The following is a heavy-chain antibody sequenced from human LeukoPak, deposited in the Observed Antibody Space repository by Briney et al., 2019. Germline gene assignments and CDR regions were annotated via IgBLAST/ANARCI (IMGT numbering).Heavy chain of an antibody. CDR2: IKSKTDGGTT. V-gene: IGHV3-15*01. CDR1: GFTFSNAW. D-gene: IGHD6-19*01. Sequence: GGSLRLSCAASGFTFSNAWMSWVRQAPGKGLEWVGRIKSKTDGGTTDYAAPVKVRFTISRDDSKNTLYLQMNSLKTEDTAVYYCTTEFRIAVAWREYYFDYWGQGTLVTVSS. CDR3: TTEFRIAVAWREYYFDY. J-gene: IGHJ4*02.